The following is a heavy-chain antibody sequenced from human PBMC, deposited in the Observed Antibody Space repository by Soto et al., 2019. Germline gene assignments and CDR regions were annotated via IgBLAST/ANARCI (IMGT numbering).Heavy chain of an antibody. CDR2: ISYSGTT. CDR3: ARHDHGEFTINGFHV. V-gene: IGHV4-39*01. Sequence: QVQLQESGPGLLKPSNTLSLACTVSGDSITTSGHPWGWIRQPPGKGLEWMGTISYSGTTSYNPSLKSRTTISEDSSKNQFALSLVSVTAADTAMYDCARHDHGEFTINGFHVWGQGKMVTVSS. D-gene: IGHD3-10*01. CDR1: GDSITTSGHP. J-gene: IGHJ3*01.